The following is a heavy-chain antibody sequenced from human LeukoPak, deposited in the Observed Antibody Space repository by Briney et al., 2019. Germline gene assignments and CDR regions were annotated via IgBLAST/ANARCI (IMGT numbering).Heavy chain of an antibody. Sequence: GASVKVSCKASGYTFTSYDINWVRQVTGQGLEWMGWINPNSGGTNYAQKFQGRVTMTRDTSISTAYMELSRLRSDDTAVYYCAREAAAGPYDAFDIWGQGTMVTVSS. CDR2: INPNSGGT. V-gene: IGHV1-2*02. CDR1: GYTFTSYD. D-gene: IGHD6-13*01. CDR3: AREAAAGPYDAFDI. J-gene: IGHJ3*02.